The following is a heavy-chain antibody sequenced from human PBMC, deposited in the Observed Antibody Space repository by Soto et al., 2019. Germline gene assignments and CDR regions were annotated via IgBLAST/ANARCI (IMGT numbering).Heavy chain of an antibody. D-gene: IGHD3-3*01. CDR2: IYYSGST. V-gene: IGHV4-59*01. Sequence: SETLSLTCTVSGGSISSYYWSWIRQPPGKGLEWIGYIYYSGSTNYNPSLKSRVTISVDTSKNQFSLKLSSVTAADTAVYYCARDQRGTPYDFWSGYSKGQYYYYYYGMDVWGQGTTVTVSS. CDR3: ARDQRGTPYDFWSGYSKGQYYYYYYGMDV. J-gene: IGHJ6*02. CDR1: GGSISSYY.